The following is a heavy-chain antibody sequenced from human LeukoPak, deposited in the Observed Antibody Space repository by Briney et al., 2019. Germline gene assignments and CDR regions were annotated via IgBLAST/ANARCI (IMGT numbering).Heavy chain of an antibody. D-gene: IGHD2-15*01. Sequence: SETLSLTCTVSGGSISSYYWSWIRQPPGKGLEWIGYIYYSGSTNYNPSLKSRVTISVDTSKNQFSLKLSSVTAADTAVYYCARNSGGSSTDAFDIWGQGTMVTVSS. CDR3: ARNSGGSSTDAFDI. J-gene: IGHJ3*02. CDR1: GGSISSYY. V-gene: IGHV4-59*01. CDR2: IYYSGST.